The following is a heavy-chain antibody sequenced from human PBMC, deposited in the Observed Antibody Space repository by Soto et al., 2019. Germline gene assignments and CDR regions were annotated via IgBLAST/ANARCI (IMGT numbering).Heavy chain of an antibody. CDR2: VYYSGST. D-gene: IGHD6-13*01. Sequence: SETLSLTCTVSGGSVSSGSNYWSWIRQHPGKRPEWIGHVYYSGSTDYNPSLKSRVTISVYTSKNQFSLTLKFVTAADTAIYFCGRDPSPAVPAAGIDYWGQGTLVTVSS. V-gene: IGHV4-61*01. CDR1: GGSVSSGSNY. CDR3: GRDPSPAVPAAGIDY. J-gene: IGHJ4*02.